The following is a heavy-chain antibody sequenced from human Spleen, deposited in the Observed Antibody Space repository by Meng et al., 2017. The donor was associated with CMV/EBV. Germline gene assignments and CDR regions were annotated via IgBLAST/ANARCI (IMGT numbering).Heavy chain of an antibody. CDR2: MYWNDDK. Sequence: SGPTLVKPTQTLTLTCTFSGFSLSTSGVGVGWIRQPPGKALEWLALMYWNDDKRYSPSLKSRLTITKDTSKNQVVLTMTNMDPVDTATYYCAHLTYSSSSFVNAFDIWGQGTMVTVSS. D-gene: IGHD6-6*01. V-gene: IGHV2-5*01. CDR1: GFSLSTSGVG. CDR3: AHLTYSSSSFVNAFDI. J-gene: IGHJ3*02.